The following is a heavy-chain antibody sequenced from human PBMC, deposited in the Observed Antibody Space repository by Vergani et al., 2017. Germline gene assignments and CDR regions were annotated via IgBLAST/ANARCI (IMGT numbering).Heavy chain of an antibody. V-gene: IGHV3-33*01. CDR1: GFTFSSYG. J-gene: IGHJ5*02. Sequence: QVQLVQSGGGVVQPGRSLRLSCAASGFTFSSYGMHWVRQAPGKGLEWVAVIWYDGSNKYYADSVKGRFTISRDNSKNSLYLQMNSLRAEDTAVYYCARDYEAEQWLASTNWFDPWGQGTLVTVSS. D-gene: IGHD6-19*01. CDR2: IWYDGSNK. CDR3: ARDYEAEQWLASTNWFDP.